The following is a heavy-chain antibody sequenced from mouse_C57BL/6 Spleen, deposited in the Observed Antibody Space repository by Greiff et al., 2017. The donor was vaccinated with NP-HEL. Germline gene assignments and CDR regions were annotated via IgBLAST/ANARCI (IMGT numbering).Heavy chain of an antibody. J-gene: IGHJ3*01. Sequence: VQLQQSGAELVKPGASVKLSCKASGYTFTSYWMHWVKQRPGQGLEWIGMIHPNSGSTNYNEKFKSKATLTVDKSSSTAYMQLSSLTSEDSAVYYCARADGYWFAYWGQGTLVTVSA. D-gene: IGHD2-3*01. CDR3: ARADGYWFAY. V-gene: IGHV1-64*01. CDR1: GYTFTSYW. CDR2: IHPNSGST.